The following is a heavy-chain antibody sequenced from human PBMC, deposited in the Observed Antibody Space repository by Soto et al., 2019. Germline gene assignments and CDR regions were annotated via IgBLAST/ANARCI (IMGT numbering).Heavy chain of an antibody. CDR2: IYYSGST. J-gene: IGHJ5*02. D-gene: IGHD2-15*01. Sequence: PSETLSLTCTVSGGSVSSGSYYWSWIRQPPGKGLEWIGYIYYSGSTNYNPSLKSRVTISVDTSKNQFSLKLSSVTAADTAVYYCARVVVVAAINWFDTWGQGTLVTVSS. CDR3: ARVVVVAAINWFDT. CDR1: GGSVSSGSYY. V-gene: IGHV4-61*01.